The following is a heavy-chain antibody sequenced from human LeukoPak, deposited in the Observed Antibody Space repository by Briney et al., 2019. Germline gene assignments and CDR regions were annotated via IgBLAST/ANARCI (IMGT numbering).Heavy chain of an antibody. CDR3: ARRVVVATTQWFAP. Sequence: SETLSLTCTVSGGSISSYYWSWIRQPPGKGLEWIGYIYYSGSTNYNPSLKSRVTISVDTSKNQFSLKLSSVTAADTAVYYCARRVVVATTQWFAPWGQGTLVTVSS. D-gene: IGHD2-15*01. V-gene: IGHV4-59*08. CDR1: GGSISSYY. J-gene: IGHJ5*02. CDR2: IYYSGST.